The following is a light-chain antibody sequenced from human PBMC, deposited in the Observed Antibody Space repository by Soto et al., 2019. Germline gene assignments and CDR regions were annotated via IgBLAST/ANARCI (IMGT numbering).Light chain of an antibody. Sequence: QSALTQPASVSGSPGQSITISCTGTSSDVGGYNYVSWYQQHPGKAPKLRIYEVSNRPSGVSKRCSGSKSGNTASLTISGLQAENEADYYCSSYTSSSTLVFGGGTKVTVL. CDR2: EVS. CDR3: SSYTSSSTLV. CDR1: SSDVGGYNY. J-gene: IGLJ2*01. V-gene: IGLV2-14*01.